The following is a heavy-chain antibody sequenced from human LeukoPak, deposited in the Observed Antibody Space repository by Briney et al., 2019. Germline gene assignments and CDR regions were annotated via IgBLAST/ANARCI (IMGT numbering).Heavy chain of an antibody. CDR1: GFTFSSYG. D-gene: IGHD6-13*01. CDR3: ARDRSSSWPIGYFDY. CDR2: ISYDGSNK. V-gene: IGHV3-30*03. J-gene: IGHJ4*02. Sequence: AGGSLRLSCAASGFTFSSYGMHWVRQAPGKGLEWVAVISYDGSNKYYADSAKGRFTISRDNSKNTLYLQMNSLRAEDTAVYYCARDRSSSWPIGYFDYWGQGTLVTVSS.